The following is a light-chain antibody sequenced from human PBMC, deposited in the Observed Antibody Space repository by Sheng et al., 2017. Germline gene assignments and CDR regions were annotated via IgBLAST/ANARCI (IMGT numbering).Light chain of an antibody. J-gene: IGLJ2*01. Sequence: SYVLTQPPSVSVAPGHTATITCRGDKFGSEGVHWYRQRPGQAPVLVLYDNSDRPSGIPERFSGSNSGNTATLTISRVEAGDEADYYCHVWESTRDQPHVAFGGGTKLTVL. CDR3: HVWESTRDQPHVA. V-gene: IGLV3-21*02. CDR1: KFGSEG. CDR2: DNS.